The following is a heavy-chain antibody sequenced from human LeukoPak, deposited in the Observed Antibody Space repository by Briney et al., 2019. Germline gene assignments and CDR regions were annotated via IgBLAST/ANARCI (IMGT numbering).Heavy chain of an antibody. D-gene: IGHD3-3*01. CDR1: GFTFSSYS. Sequence: GGSLRLSCAASGFTFSSYSMNWVRQAPGKGLEWVSCISSSSSYIYYADSVKGRFTISRDNAKNSLYLQMNSLRAEDTAVYYCARDLSSYYDFWSGPGKTYYFDYWGQGTLVTVSS. V-gene: IGHV3-21*01. J-gene: IGHJ4*02. CDR2: ISSSSSYI. CDR3: ARDLSSYYDFWSGPGKTYYFDY.